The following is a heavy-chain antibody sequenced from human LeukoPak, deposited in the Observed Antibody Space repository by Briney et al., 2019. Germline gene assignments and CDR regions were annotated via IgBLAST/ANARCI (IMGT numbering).Heavy chain of an antibody. CDR3: ARRVGRTYYYGSGRPNWFDP. J-gene: IGHJ5*02. D-gene: IGHD3-10*01. V-gene: IGHV4-34*01. Sequence: SETLSLTCVVYGGSFSGYYWSWIRQPPGKGLEWIGEINHSGSTNYNPSLKSRVTISVDTSKNQFSLKLSSVTAADTAVYYCARRVGRTYYYGSGRPNWFDPWGQGTLVTVSS. CDR1: GGSFSGYY. CDR2: INHSGST.